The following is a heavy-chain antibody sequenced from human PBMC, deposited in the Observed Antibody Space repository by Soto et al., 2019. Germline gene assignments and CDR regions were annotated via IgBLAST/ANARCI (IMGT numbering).Heavy chain of an antibody. V-gene: IGHV1-69*08. CDR3: ARDSTYGERGY. CDR1: GGTFSSYT. D-gene: IGHD4-17*01. CDR2: IIPILGIA. J-gene: IGHJ4*02. Sequence: QVQLVQSGAEVKKPGSSVKVSCKASGGTFSSYTISWVRQAPGQGLEWMGRIIPILGIANYAQKFQGRVTITADKSTSTAYMELSSLRSEETAVYYCARDSTYGERGYWGQGNLVTVSS.